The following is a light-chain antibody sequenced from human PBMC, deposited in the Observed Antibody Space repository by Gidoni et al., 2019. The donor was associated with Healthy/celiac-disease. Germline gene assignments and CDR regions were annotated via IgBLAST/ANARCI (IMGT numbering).Light chain of an antibody. CDR3: QQRSNWPPIT. CDR2: DAT. CDR1: QSVSSY. V-gene: IGKV3-11*01. J-gene: IGKJ5*01. Sequence: EIVLTQSPATLSLSPGERATLSCRASQSVSSYLAWYQQTPGKAPRLLIYDATNRATGIPARFSGSGSGTDFTLTISSLEPEDFAVYYGQQRSNWPPITFGQGTRLEIK.